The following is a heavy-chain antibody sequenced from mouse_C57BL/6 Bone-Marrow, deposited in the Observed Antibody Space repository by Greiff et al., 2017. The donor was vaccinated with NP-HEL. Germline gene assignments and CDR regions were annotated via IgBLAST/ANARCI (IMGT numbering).Heavy chain of an antibody. Sequence: QVQLQQPGAELVRPGSSVKLSCKASGYTFTSYWMHWVKQRPIQGLEWIGNIDPSDSETHYNQKFKDKATLTVDKSSSTAYMQLSSLTSEDSAVYYCARWGTVVATHWYFDVWGTGTTVTVSS. CDR3: ARWGTVVATHWYFDV. CDR2: IDPSDSET. D-gene: IGHD1-1*01. J-gene: IGHJ1*03. CDR1: GYTFTSYW. V-gene: IGHV1-52*01.